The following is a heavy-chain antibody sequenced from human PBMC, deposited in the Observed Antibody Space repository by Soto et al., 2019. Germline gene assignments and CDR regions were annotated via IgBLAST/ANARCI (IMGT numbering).Heavy chain of an antibody. D-gene: IGHD3-10*01. CDR2: IYYSGST. V-gene: IGHV4-31*03. J-gene: IGHJ5*02. CDR1: GGSISSGGYY. Sequence: QVQLQESGPGLVKPSQTLSLTCTVSGGSISSGGYYWSWIRQHPGKGLEWIGYIYYSGSTYYNPSLKSRATISVDTSKNQSSLKLTSVTAADTAVYYCAREGDYYASGQNWFDPWGQGTLVTVSS. CDR3: AREGDYYASGQNWFDP.